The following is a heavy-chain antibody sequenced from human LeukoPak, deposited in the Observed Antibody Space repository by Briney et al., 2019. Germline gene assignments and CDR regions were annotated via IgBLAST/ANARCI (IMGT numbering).Heavy chain of an antibody. D-gene: IGHD1-26*01. CDR1: GFTFSSYA. V-gene: IGHV3-23*01. Sequence: GGSLRLSCAASGFTFSSYAMSWVRQAPGKGLEWVSAITGSGTNTYYADSVKGRFSISRDNSKSTLYLQMNSLRAEDTAVYYCAKGPAATRAYHFHYWGQGTLVTVSS. CDR3: AKGPAATRAYHFHY. CDR2: ITGSGTNT. J-gene: IGHJ4*02.